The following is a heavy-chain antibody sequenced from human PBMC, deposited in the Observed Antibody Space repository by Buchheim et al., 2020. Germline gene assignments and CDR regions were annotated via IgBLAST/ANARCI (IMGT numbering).Heavy chain of an antibody. CDR1: GDSVSNGNW. V-gene: IGHV4-4*02. D-gene: IGHD5-18*01. Sequence: QVPLQESGPGLVKPSGTLSLTCAVSGDSVSNGNWWNWVRQPPGKGLEWIGEIDHSGFTKYNPSLKSRVTIELDKPKNQFSLKLTSVTAADTAVYYCARDSGYRSEYWGQGTL. CDR3: ARDSGYRSEY. J-gene: IGHJ4*02. CDR2: IDHSGFT.